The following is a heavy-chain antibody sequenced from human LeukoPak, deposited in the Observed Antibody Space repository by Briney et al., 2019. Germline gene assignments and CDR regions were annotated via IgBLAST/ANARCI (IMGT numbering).Heavy chain of an antibody. V-gene: IGHV4-39*07. D-gene: IGHD4-23*01. CDR2: IYYSGSA. CDR3: ARDLNHGRYEQTGRWGRFDP. J-gene: IGHJ5*02. Sequence: SEALSLTCTVSGGSISSSSYYWGWIRQPPGKGLEWIGCIYYSGSANYNPSLKSRVTIPVDTSKNQFSLKLSSVTAADTAVYYCARDLNHGRYEQTGRWGRFDPWGQGTLVTVSS. CDR1: GGSISSSSYY.